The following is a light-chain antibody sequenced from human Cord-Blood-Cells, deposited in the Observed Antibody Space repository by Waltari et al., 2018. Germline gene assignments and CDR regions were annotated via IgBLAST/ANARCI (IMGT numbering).Light chain of an antibody. CDR2: ENI. Sequence: QSVLTQPPSVSAAPGQKVTISCSGSSSNIGNNYVTWYQQPPGTAPKLLIYENIRRPSGTPDRFAGSKSGTSATLGITGLQTGDDADYYCGTWDSSLSAGVFGTGTKVTVL. J-gene: IGLJ1*01. CDR3: GTWDSSLSAGV. V-gene: IGLV1-51*02. CDR1: SSNIGNNY.